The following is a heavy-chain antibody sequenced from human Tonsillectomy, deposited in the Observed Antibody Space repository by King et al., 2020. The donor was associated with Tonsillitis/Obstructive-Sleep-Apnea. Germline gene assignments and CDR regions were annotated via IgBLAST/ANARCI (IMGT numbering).Heavy chain of an antibody. CDR2: INTNTGNP. J-gene: IGHJ6*03. Sequence: VQLVQSGSELKKPEASVKVSCKASGYTFTRYDMNWVRQAPGQGLEWMGWINTNTGNPTYAQGFTGRFVFSLDTSVNTANLQISSLKAEDTAVYYCARGNGEYSPASYYYHMDVWGKGTTVTVSS. D-gene: IGHD3-10*01. V-gene: IGHV7-4-1*02. CDR1: GYTFTRYD. CDR3: ARGNGEYSPASYYYHMDV.